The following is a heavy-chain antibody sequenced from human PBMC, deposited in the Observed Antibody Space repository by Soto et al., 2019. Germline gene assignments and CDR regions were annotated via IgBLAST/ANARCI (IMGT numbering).Heavy chain of an antibody. CDR2: IRSKANSYAT. V-gene: IGHV3-73*01. CDR3: TRHEDRQAAADY. CDR1: GFTFSGSA. D-gene: IGHD6-13*01. J-gene: IGHJ4*02. Sequence: PGGSLRLSCAASGFTFSGSAMHWVRQASGKGLEWVGRIRSKANSYATAYAASVKGRFTISRDDSKNTAYLQMNSLKTEDTAVYYCTRHEDRQAAADYWGQGTLVTVSS.